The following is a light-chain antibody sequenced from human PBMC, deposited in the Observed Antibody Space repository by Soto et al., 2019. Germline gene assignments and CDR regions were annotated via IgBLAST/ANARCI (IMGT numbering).Light chain of an antibody. CDR3: SSYAGSNIYV. CDR1: SSDVGGYNY. V-gene: IGLV2-8*01. J-gene: IGLJ1*01. CDR2: EVS. Sequence: QSALTQPPSASGSPGQSVTISCTGTSSDVGGYNYVSWYQQHPGKAPKLMIYEVSKRPSGVPVRFSGSKSGNTASLTVSGPQSEDEADYYCSSYAGSNIYVFGTGTKLTVL.